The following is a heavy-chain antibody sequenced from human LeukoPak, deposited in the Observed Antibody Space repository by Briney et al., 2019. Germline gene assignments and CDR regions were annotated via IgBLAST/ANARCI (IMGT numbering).Heavy chain of an antibody. Sequence: GASVKVSCKASGGTFSSYAISWVRQAPGQGLDWMGGIIPTFGTTNYAQNFQGRVTITADESTSTAYMELSSLRSEDTAVYYCARVLDYGDQGDYFDYWGQGTLVTVSS. J-gene: IGHJ4*02. CDR2: IIPTFGTT. V-gene: IGHV1-69*13. D-gene: IGHD4-17*01. CDR1: GGTFSSYA. CDR3: ARVLDYGDQGDYFDY.